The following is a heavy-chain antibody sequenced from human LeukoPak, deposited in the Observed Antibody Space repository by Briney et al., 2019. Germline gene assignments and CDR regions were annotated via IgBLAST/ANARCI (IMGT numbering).Heavy chain of an antibody. V-gene: IGHV3-23*01. Sequence: GGSLRLSCAASGFTFSNYAMAWVRQTPGRGLEWVSTILISGDTTFYADSVKGRFTISRDNSKNTVYLQMDSLRAEDTALYYCAKDYVSGTVDYWGQGTLVTVSS. CDR1: GFTFSNYA. J-gene: IGHJ4*02. CDR3: AKDYVSGTVDY. CDR2: ILISGDTT. D-gene: IGHD1-26*01.